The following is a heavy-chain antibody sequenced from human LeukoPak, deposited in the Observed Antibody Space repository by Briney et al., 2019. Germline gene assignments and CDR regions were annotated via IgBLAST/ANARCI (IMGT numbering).Heavy chain of an antibody. D-gene: IGHD3-9*01. CDR1: GYPFTTYG. CDR2: ISVYNGIT. CDR3: ARIYFDILTGYYGHFDY. V-gene: IGHV1-18*01. Sequence: ASVKVSCKASGYPFTTYGITWVRQAPGQGLEWMGWISVYNGITHYAQKLQGRVTMTTDTSTSTAYMELRSLRSDDTAVYYCARIYFDILTGYYGHFDYWGQGTLVTVSS. J-gene: IGHJ4*02.